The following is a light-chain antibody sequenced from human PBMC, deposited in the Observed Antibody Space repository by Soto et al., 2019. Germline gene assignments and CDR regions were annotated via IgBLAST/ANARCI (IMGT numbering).Light chain of an antibody. CDR3: TSWTTSTTMI. CDR1: SRDIGAYNF. Sequence: QSALTQPASVSGSPGQSINISCTGTSRDIGAYNFVSWYQQHPGKAPKLMLYDVNIRPSGVSNRFSGSKSGNTASLTISGLQAEDEADYYCTSWTTSTTMIFGGGTQLTVL. J-gene: IGLJ2*01. CDR2: DVN. V-gene: IGLV2-14*03.